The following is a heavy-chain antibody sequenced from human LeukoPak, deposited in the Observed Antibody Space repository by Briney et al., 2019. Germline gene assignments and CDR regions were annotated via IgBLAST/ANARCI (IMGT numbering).Heavy chain of an antibody. CDR3: ARDIPDSSGPHVLPYYCHMDV. Sequence: ASVKVSCKASGYTFTGYYMHWVRQAPGQGLEWMGWINPNSGGTNYAQKFQGRVTMTRDTSISTAYMELSSLRSEDTAVYYCARDIPDSSGPHVLPYYCHMDVWGKGTTVTVSS. D-gene: IGHD3-22*01. V-gene: IGHV1-2*02. CDR1: GYTFTGYY. J-gene: IGHJ6*03. CDR2: INPNSGGT.